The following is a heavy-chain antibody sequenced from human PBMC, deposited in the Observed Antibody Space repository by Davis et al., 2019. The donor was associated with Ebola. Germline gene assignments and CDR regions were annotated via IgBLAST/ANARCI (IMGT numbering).Heavy chain of an antibody. CDR3: SASAGTVGKFDF. CDR1: GFTFTNSA. D-gene: IGHD1-14*01. CDR2: IVVGSGNT. J-gene: IGHJ4*02. V-gene: IGHV1-58*01. Sequence: SVKVSCKTSGFTFTNSAVQWVRQARGQRLEWIGGIVVGSGNTNYAQKLRERVTLTRDISTSTAYLELSSMRFEDTAVYYCSASAGTVGKFDFWGQGTLITVSS.